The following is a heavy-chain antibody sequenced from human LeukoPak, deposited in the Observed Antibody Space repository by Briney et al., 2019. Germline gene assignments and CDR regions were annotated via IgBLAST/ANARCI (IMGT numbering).Heavy chain of an antibody. CDR1: GFTFSNYW. Sequence: PGGSLGLSCAASGFTFSNYWMHWVRQGSGKGLVWVSRINSDGSTTNYADSVKGRFTISRDNAKNTLFLQMNSLRAEDTAVYYCARLGYDSGGYYPFDYWGQGTLVTVSS. D-gene: IGHD3-22*01. J-gene: IGHJ4*02. CDR3: ARLGYDSGGYYPFDY. CDR2: INSDGSTT. V-gene: IGHV3-74*01.